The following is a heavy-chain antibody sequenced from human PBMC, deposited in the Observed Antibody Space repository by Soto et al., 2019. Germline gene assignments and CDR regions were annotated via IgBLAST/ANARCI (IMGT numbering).Heavy chain of an antibody. V-gene: IGHV3-23*01. CDR1: GFTFSSYA. D-gene: IGHD2-2*02. Sequence: GESLKISCAASGFTFSSYAMSWVRQAPGKGLELVSAISGSGGSTYYADSVKGRFTISRDNSKNTLYLQMNSLRAEDTAVYYCAKSKVVPAAILYWGQGTLVTVSS. J-gene: IGHJ4*02. CDR2: ISGSGGST. CDR3: AKSKVVPAAILY.